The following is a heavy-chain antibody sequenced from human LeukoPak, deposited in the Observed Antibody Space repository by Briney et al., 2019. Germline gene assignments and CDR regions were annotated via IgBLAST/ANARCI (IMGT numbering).Heavy chain of an antibody. V-gene: IGHV3-21*01. CDR3: ARDSSSWYYYYYMDV. CDR1: GFTFSSYS. J-gene: IGHJ6*03. CDR2: ISSSSSYI. D-gene: IGHD6-13*01. Sequence: GGTLRLSCAASGFTFSSYSMNWVRQAPGKGLEWVSSISSSSSYIYYADSVKGRFTISRDNAKNSLYLQMNSLRAEDTAVYYCARDSSSWYYYYYMDVWDKGTTVTVSS.